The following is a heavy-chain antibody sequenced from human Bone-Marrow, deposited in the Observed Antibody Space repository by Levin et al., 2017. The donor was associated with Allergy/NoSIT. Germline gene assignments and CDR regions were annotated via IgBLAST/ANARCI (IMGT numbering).Heavy chain of an antibody. CDR3: TRSNYDRSGSASDY. J-gene: IGHJ4*02. D-gene: IGHD3-22*01. CDR2: IRSKANNYAT. CDR1: GFTFSGSA. V-gene: IGHV3-73*01. Sequence: GGSLRLSCAASGFTFSGSAMHWVRQASGKGLEWVGRIRSKANNYATAYAASVNGRFTISRDDSKNTAYLQMNSLKTEDTAVYYCTRSNYDRSGSASDYWGQGTLVTVSS.